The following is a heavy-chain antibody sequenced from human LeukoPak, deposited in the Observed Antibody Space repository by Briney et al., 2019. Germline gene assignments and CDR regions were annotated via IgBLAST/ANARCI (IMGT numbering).Heavy chain of an antibody. CDR2: IYTSGST. CDR1: GGSFSGYY. D-gene: IGHD3-10*01. J-gene: IGHJ2*01. CDR3: ARDRVTMVRGAWYFDL. V-gene: IGHV4-4*07. Sequence: SETLSLTCAVYGGSFSGYYWSWIRQPAGKGLEWIGRIYTSGSTNYNPSLKSRVTMSVDTSKNQFPLKLSSVTAADTAVYYCARDRVTMVRGAWYFDLRGRGTLVTVSS.